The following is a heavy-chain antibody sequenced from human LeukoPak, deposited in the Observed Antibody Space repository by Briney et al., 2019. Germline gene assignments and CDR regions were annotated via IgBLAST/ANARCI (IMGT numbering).Heavy chain of an antibody. D-gene: IGHD6-13*01. CDR3: ARAVHGSSWATRYYYYYMDV. Sequence: SQTLSLTCAISGDSVSSNSAAWNWIRQSPSRGLEWLGRTYYRSKWYNDYAVSVKSRITINPDTSKNQFSLQLTSVTPEDTAVYYCARAVHGSSWATRYYYYYMDVWGKGTTVTISS. V-gene: IGHV6-1*01. CDR1: GDSVSSNSAA. CDR2: TYYRSKWYN. J-gene: IGHJ6*03.